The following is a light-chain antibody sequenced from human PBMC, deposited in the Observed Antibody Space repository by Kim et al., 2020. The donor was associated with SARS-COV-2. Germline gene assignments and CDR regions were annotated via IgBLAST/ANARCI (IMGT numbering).Light chain of an antibody. Sequence: SVKLTCTLSSGHSNYDIAWHQQQSGKGPRYLMKLNSDGSHSKGDGIPDRFSGSSSGAERYLTISSLQSEDEADYYCQTWGTGFQVFGGGTQLTVL. J-gene: IGLJ3*02. CDR1: SGHSNYD. CDR3: QTWGTGFQV. V-gene: IGLV4-69*01. CDR2: LNSDGSH.